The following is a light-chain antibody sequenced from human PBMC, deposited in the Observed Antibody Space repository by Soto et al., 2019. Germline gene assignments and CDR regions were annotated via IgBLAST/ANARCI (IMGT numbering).Light chain of an antibody. V-gene: IGKV3-20*01. Sequence: IVLTQSPGTLSLSPGERATLSCRASQSVSSNYVAWYQQKPGEAPSLLGYGAFSSAAVIPDMCGGGCCRTAITITISGLEPDDDAVYCWQHHSSSLWTFGEGTKV. CDR1: QSVSSNY. CDR2: GAF. J-gene: IGKJ1*01. CDR3: QHHSSSLWT.